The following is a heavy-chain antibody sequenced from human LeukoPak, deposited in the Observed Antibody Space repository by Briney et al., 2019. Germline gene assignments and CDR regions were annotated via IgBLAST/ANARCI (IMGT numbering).Heavy chain of an antibody. CDR1: GFTVSSNY. J-gene: IGHJ4*02. CDR3: ARGIGSGWYRY. CDR2: IYSGGST. D-gene: IGHD6-19*01. Sequence: PGGSLRLSCAASGFTVSSNYMSWVRQAPGKGLEWVSVIYSGGSTYYADCVKGRFTISRDNSKNTLYLQMNSLSAEDTAVYYCARGIGSGWYRYWGQGTLVTVSS. V-gene: IGHV3-66*01.